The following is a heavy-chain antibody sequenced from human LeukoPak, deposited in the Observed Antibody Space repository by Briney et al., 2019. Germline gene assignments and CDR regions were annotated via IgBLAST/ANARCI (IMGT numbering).Heavy chain of an antibody. V-gene: IGHV3-7*01. D-gene: IGHD1-14*01. CDR1: GLTFSNYW. Sequence: GGPLRLSCAASGLTFSNYWMSWVRQAPGKGLEWVANIKQDGSEQYYVDSVKGRFTISRDNAKNSLYLQMNSLRAEDTAVYYCARPSLAGTWYWGQGTLVTVSS. CDR3: ARPSLAGTWY. CDR2: IKQDGSEQ. J-gene: IGHJ4*02.